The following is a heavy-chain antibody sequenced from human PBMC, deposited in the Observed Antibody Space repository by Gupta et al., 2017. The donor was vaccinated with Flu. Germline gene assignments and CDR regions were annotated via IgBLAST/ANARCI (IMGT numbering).Heavy chain of an antibody. J-gene: IGHJ6*02. V-gene: IGHV3-49*04. CDR2: IRSKAYGGTT. CDR1: GFTFGDYA. CDR3: TISLRADYYYGMDV. Sequence: LVQPGRSLRLSCTASGFTFGDYAMSWVRQAPGKGLEWVGFIRSKAYGGTTEYAASVKGRFTISRDDSKSIAYLQMNSLKTEDTAVYYCTISLRADYYYGMDVWGQGTTVTVSS.